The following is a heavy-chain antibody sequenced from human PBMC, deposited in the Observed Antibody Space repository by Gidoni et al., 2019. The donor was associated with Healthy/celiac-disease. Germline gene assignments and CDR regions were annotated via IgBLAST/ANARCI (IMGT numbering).Heavy chain of an antibody. J-gene: IGHJ4*02. CDR3: AREQIAADGGSYFDY. CDR1: GGTLRSYA. CDR2: IIPIFGTA. Sequence: QVQLVQSGAEVKKPGSSVKVSCKASGGTLRSYAISWVRQAPGQGLAWMAGIIPIFGTATYAQKCQGRVTITADESTSTAYMELSSLRSEDTAVYYCAREQIAADGGSYFDYWGQGTLVTVSS. D-gene: IGHD6-13*01. V-gene: IGHV1-69*01.